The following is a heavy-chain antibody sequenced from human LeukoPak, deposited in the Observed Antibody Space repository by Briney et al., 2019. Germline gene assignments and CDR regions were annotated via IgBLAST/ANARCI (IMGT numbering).Heavy chain of an antibody. CDR1: GGSISGYY. CDR2: VFHSGNT. CDR3: ARHIRPDY. Sequence: SETLSLTCTVSGGSISGYYWSWIRQPPGKGLEWIGYVFHSGNTNYNPSLKSRVTISVDASKNQFSLKLSSVTAADTAVYYCARHIRPDYWGQGTLVTVSS. J-gene: IGHJ4*02. V-gene: IGHV4-59*08.